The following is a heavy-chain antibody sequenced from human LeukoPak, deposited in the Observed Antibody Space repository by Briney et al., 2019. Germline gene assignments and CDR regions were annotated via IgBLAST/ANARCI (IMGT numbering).Heavy chain of an antibody. Sequence: PGVSLTLSCAASGFTFSSYSMIWLRQAPGKGLEWVSYISSSSSTIYYADSVKGRFTISRDNAKNSLYLQMNSLRDEDTAVYYCARDGAYCGGDCYYDAFDIWGQGTMVTVSS. V-gene: IGHV3-48*02. CDR1: GFTFSSYS. D-gene: IGHD2-21*02. CDR3: ARDGAYCGGDCYYDAFDI. CDR2: ISSSSSTI. J-gene: IGHJ3*02.